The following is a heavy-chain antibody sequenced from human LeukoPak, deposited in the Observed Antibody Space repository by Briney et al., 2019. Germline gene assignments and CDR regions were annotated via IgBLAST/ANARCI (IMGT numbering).Heavy chain of an antibody. Sequence: GKSRKISCQDSGYRLLPYWIGWVRQMPGKGLEWMGIIYPGDSENSYAPSFQGQVTISADRSTGTDYLQWGSLKASDTAMYYCARGTLGPDAFDLWGPGTVVTVSS. CDR2: IYPGDSEN. CDR3: ARGTLGPDAFDL. V-gene: IGHV5-51*01. J-gene: IGHJ3*01. D-gene: IGHD2/OR15-2a*01. CDR1: GYRLLPYW.